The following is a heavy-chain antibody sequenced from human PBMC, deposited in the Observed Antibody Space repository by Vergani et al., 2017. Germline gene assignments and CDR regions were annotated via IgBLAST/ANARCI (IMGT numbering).Heavy chain of an antibody. CDR3: ARAGKQQLLHDY. V-gene: IGHV3-21*01. D-gene: IGHD6-13*01. CDR1: GFTFSSYS. J-gene: IGHJ4*02. CDR2: ISSSSSYI. Sequence: EVQLVESGGGLVKPGGSLRLSCAASGFTFSSYSMNWVRQATGKGLEWVSSISSSSSYIYYADSVKGRFTISRDNAKNSLYLQMNSLRAEDTAVYYCARAGKQQLLHDYWGQGTLVTVSS.